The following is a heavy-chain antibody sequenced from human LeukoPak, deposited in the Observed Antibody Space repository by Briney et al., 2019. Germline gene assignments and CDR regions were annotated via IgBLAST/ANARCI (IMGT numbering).Heavy chain of an antibody. Sequence: PSETLSLTCAVYGGSFSGYYWSWIRQPPGKGLEWIGEINHSGSTNYNPSLKSRVTISVDTSKNQFSLKLSSVSAADTAVYYCARKGYSGYEKRWFDPWGQGTLVTVSS. CDR3: ARKGYSGYEKRWFDP. CDR2: INHSGST. CDR1: GGSFSGYY. V-gene: IGHV4-34*01. J-gene: IGHJ5*02. D-gene: IGHD5-12*01.